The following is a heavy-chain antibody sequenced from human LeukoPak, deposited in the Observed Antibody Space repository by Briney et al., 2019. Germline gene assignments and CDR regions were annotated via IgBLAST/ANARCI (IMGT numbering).Heavy chain of an antibody. CDR1: GFTFSSYS. CDR3: ASSGSYRFDY. CDR2: ISSSSTYI. Sequence: GGSLRLSCAASGFTFSSYSMNWVRQAPGKGLEWVSSISSSSTYIYYADSVKGRFTISRDNAKNSLYLQMNSLRAEDTAVYYCASSGSYRFDYWGQGTLVTVSS. V-gene: IGHV3-21*01. D-gene: IGHD1-26*01. J-gene: IGHJ4*02.